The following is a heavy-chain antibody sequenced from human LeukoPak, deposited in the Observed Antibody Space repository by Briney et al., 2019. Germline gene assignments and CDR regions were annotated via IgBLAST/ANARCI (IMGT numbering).Heavy chain of an antibody. CDR2: INPNSDGT. D-gene: IGHD3-10*01. CDR3: ARENPLSFMVRGVILWFDP. Sequence: GASVKVSCKASGYTFTGYYMHWVRQAPGQGLEWMGWINPNSDGTNYAQKFQGRVTMTRDTSISTAYMELSRLRSDDTAVYYCARENPLSFMVRGVILWFDPWGQGTLVTVSS. J-gene: IGHJ5*02. V-gene: IGHV1-2*02. CDR1: GYTFTGYY.